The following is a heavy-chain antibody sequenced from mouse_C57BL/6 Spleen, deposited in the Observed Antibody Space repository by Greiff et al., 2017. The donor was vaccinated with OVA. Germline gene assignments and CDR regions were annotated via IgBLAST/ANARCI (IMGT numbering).Heavy chain of an antibody. CDR1: GFTFSSYA. CDR3: ARESYDGYYDY. V-gene: IGHV5-4*01. Sequence: EVKLVEPGGGLVKPGGSLKLSCAASGFTFSSYAMPWVRQTPEKRLEWVATISDGGSYTYYPDNVKGRFTISRDNAKNNLYLQMSHLKSEDTAMYYCARESYDGYYDYWGQGTTLTVSS. J-gene: IGHJ2*01. CDR2: ISDGGSYT. D-gene: IGHD2-3*01.